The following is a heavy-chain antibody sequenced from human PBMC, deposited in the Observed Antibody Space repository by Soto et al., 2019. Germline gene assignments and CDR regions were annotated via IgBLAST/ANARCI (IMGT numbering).Heavy chain of an antibody. CDR1: GFTFSNYG. D-gene: IGHD3-9*01. J-gene: IGHJ4*02. CDR2: ISYDGNNK. CDR3: ATDVLRYFDWSPLDY. V-gene: IGHV3-30*03. Sequence: QVQLVESGGGVVQPGRSLRLSCVVSGFTFSNYGMHWVRQAPGKGLEWVAVISYDGNNKYYADSVKGRFTISRDNSKNTLYLQMDILRAEDTAVYYCATDVLRYFDWSPLDYWGQGTLVTVSS.